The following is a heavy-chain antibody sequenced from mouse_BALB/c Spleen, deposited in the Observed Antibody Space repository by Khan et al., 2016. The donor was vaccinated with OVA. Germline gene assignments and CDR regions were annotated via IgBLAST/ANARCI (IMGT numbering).Heavy chain of an antibody. V-gene: IGHV1S41*01. CDR1: GYTFTSYW. D-gene: IGHD1-1*01. J-gene: IGHJ4*01. Sequence: DLVKPGASVKLSCKASGYTFTSYWINWIKQRPGQGLEWIGRISPGSGTPYYNEMFKGKATLTVDTSSSTAYIQLSSLPSEDSAVYFCARADYYGSSHYAMGYWGQGTSVTVSS. CDR2: ISPGSGTP. CDR3: ARADYYGSSHYAMGY.